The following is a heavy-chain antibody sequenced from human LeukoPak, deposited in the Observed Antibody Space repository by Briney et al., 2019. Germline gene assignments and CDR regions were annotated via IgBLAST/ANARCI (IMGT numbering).Heavy chain of an antibody. V-gene: IGHV2-70*11. CDR3: ARIRIGYCSSTSCYVHAFDI. CDR2: IDWDDDK. J-gene: IGHJ3*02. D-gene: IGHD2-2*01. Sequence: SGPTLVNPTQTLTLTCTFSGFSLSTSGMCVSWIRQPPGKALEWLARIDWDDDKYYSTSLKTRLTISKDTSKNQVVLTMTNMDPVDTATYYCARIRIGYCSSTSCYVHAFDIWGQGTMVTVSS. CDR1: GFSLSTSGMC.